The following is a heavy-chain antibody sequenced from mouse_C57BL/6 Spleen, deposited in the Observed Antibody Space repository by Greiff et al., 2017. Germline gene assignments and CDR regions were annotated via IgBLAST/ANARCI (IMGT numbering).Heavy chain of an antibody. V-gene: IGHV1-15*01. CDR2: IDPETGGT. D-gene: IGHD4-1*01. CDR3: TRLDWDYFDY. Sequence: QVQLQQSGAELVRPGASVTLSCKASGYTFTDYEMHWVKQTPVHGLEWIGAIDPETGGTAYNQKFKGKAILTAYKSSSTAYMELRSLTSEDSAVYYCTRLDWDYFDYWGQGTTLTVSS. J-gene: IGHJ2*01. CDR1: GYTFTDYE.